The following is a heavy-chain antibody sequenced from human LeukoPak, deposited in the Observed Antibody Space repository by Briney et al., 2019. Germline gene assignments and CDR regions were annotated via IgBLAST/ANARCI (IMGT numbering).Heavy chain of an antibody. CDR2: INPNSGGT. V-gene: IGHV1-2*02. D-gene: IGHD3-10*01. J-gene: IGHJ4*02. CDR1: GYTFTGYY. CDR3: ARANVLLWFGELSKVPWYFDY. Sequence: ASVKVSCKASGYTFTGYYMHWVRQAPGQGLEWMGWINPNSGGTNYAQKFQGRVTMTRDTSISTAYMELSRLRSDDTAVYYCARANVLLWFGELSKVPWYFDYWGQGTLVTVSS.